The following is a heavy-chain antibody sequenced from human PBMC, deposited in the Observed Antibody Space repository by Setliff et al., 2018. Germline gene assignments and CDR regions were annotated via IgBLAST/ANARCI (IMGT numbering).Heavy chain of an antibody. J-gene: IGHJ3*02. V-gene: IGHV4-30-4*08. Sequence: PSETLSLTCTVSGGSISSGDYYWSWIRQPPGKGLEFVGYIYYSGSTYYSPSLKSRVTISIDTSKNQFSLKVNSVTAADTAVYYCASAPLLYSDSSGLSGTFDIWGQGTMVTVSS. CDR3: ASAPLLYSDSSGLSGTFDI. CDR2: IYYSGST. CDR1: GGSISSGDYY. D-gene: IGHD3-22*01.